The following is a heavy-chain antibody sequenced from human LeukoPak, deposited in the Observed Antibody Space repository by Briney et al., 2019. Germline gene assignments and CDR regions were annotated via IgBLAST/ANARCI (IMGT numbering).Heavy chain of an antibody. CDR1: GFTFSSYT. CDR3: AREIVSSNSFDN. J-gene: IGHJ4*02. Sequence: GGSLRLSCAASGFTFSSYTLNWVRQAPGKGLEWVSSISSAGGYIYYADSVKGRFTISRDNAKNSLYLQMNSLRAVDTAVYYCAREIVSSNSFDNWGQGTLVTVSS. CDR2: ISSAGGYI. V-gene: IGHV3-21*01. D-gene: IGHD2-2*01.